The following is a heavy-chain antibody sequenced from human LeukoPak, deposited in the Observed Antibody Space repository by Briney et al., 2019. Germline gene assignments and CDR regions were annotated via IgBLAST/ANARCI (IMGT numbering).Heavy chain of an antibody. CDR3: ARAYYHGSGNYYFCVL. J-gene: IGHJ4*02. Sequence: ASVKVSCKTSGRTFRNYAFRWVRQAPGRGFEWMGCIIPFFCTTDYAQKLQGRVTITEDKYTNTDYVELSRLRSEGTAVYYCARAYYHGSGNYYFCVLWGQRTRVSVS. CDR2: IIPFFCTT. V-gene: IGHV1-69*06. CDR1: GRTFRNYA. D-gene: IGHD3-10*01.